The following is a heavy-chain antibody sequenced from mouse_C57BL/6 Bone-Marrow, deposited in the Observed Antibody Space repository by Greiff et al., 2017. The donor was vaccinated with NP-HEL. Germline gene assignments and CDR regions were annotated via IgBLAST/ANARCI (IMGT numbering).Heavy chain of an antibody. V-gene: IGHV1-69*01. Sequence: QVQLQQPGAELVMPGASVKLSCKASGYTFTSYWMHWVKQRPGQGLEWIGEIDPSDSYTNSNQKFKGKSTLTVDNSSSTAYMQLSSLTSEDSAVYYCARVYYYGSSYDAMDYWGQGTSVTVSS. CDR1: GYTFTSYW. CDR3: ARVYYYGSSYDAMDY. J-gene: IGHJ4*01. CDR2: IDPSDSYT. D-gene: IGHD1-1*01.